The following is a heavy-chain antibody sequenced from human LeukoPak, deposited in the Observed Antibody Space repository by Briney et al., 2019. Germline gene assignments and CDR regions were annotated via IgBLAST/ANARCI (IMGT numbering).Heavy chain of an antibody. Sequence: GGSLRLSCAASGFAFSSYGMHWVRQSPDKGLEGVAVILYDGIDKYYADSVKGRFTISRDNSKNTLYLQMNSLITEDTAVYYCVKPQYCGDRCSNWFDPWGQGTLVIVSS. D-gene: IGHD2-21*01. J-gene: IGHJ5*02. V-gene: IGHV3-30*18. CDR1: GFAFSSYG. CDR2: ILYDGIDK. CDR3: VKPQYCGDRCSNWFDP.